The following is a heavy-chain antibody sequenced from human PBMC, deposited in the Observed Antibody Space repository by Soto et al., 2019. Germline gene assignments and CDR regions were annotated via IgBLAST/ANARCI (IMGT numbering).Heavy chain of an antibody. D-gene: IGHD3-3*01. CDR3: ARAPREWGFDY. CDR1: GYTFTSYD. V-gene: IGHV1-8*01. J-gene: IGHJ4*02. Sequence: QVQLEQSGAELKKPGASVKVSCESSGYTFTSYDFNWVRQATGQGPEWMGWMNPSSGNTGYAQKFQGRVTMTRDTSISTAYMELSSLRSDDTAVYYCARAPREWGFDYWGPGTLVTVSS. CDR2: MNPSSGNT.